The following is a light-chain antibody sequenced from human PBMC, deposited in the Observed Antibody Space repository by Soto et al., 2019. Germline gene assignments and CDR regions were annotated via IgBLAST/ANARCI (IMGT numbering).Light chain of an antibody. CDR3: QRFNNWPHT. J-gene: IGKJ2*01. V-gene: IGKV3-15*01. Sequence: EIVLTQSPATLSVSPGERATLSCRASQSVNQKLGWYQQKPGQAPRLLIYVASYRATGIPARFSGSGSGTEYTLTISNLQAEDFAVYYCQRFNNWPHTFGQGTKVDIK. CDR1: QSVNQK. CDR2: VAS.